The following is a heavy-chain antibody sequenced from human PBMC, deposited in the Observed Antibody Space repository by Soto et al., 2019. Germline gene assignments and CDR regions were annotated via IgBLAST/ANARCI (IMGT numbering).Heavy chain of an antibody. V-gene: IGHV1-69*06. CDR2: ILPVFGTT. CDR1: GDTFKSHG. Sequence: QEQLVQSGAEVKKPGSSVKVSCKASGDTFKSHGISWVRQAPGQGLEWLGTILPVFGTTNYPPRSRGKVTLSADKATTTADTELNSLTSEDTAVYYCARDTAELYYTVPSRAFDVWGHGTLINVS. J-gene: IGHJ3*01. CDR3: ARDTAELYYTVPSRAFDV. D-gene: IGHD3-10*01.